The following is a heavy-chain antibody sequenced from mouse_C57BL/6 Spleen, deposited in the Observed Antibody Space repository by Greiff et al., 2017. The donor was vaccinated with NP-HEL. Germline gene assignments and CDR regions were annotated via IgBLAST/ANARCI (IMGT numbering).Heavy chain of an antibody. CDR1: GYAFTNYL. CDR3: ASESNYEGFAD. J-gene: IGHJ3*01. D-gene: IGHD2-5*01. CDR2: INPGSGGT. Sequence: VQLQQSGAELVRPGTSVKVSCKASGYAFTNYLIEWVKQRPGQGLEWIGVINPGSGGTNYNEKFKGKATLTADKSSSTAYMQLSSLTSEDSAVYFCASESNYEGFADWGQGTLVTVSA. V-gene: IGHV1-54*01.